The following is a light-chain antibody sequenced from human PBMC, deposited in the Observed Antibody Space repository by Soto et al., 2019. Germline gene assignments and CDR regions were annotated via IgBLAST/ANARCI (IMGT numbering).Light chain of an antibody. CDR3: QQYTNFPLT. CDR1: QSISCW. Sequence: DIPMTQSPSTLSASVGDRVTITCRASQSISCWLAWYQQKPGKAPKLLIHEASRLESGVPSRFSGSEAGTEFTLTISGLHAEDSATYYCQQYTNFPLTFGGGTKVEIK. J-gene: IGKJ4*01. V-gene: IGKV1-5*01. CDR2: EAS.